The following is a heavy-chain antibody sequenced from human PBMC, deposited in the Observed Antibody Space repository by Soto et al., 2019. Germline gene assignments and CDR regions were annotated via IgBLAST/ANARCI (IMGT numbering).Heavy chain of an antibody. CDR2: IIPIFGTA. V-gene: IGHV1-69*06. D-gene: IGHD1-26*01. J-gene: IGHJ6*02. CDR1: GGTFSSYA. CDR3: ARGSGSYNYYGMDV. Sequence: ASVKVSCKASGGTFSSYAISWVRQAPVQGLEWMGGIIPIFGTANYAQKFKGRVTITADKSKSTAYIELSSLRSEDTAVYYCARGSGSYNYYGMDVWGQGTTVTVSS.